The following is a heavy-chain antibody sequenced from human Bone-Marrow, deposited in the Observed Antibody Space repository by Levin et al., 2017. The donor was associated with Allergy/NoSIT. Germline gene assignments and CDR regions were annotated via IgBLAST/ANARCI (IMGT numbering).Heavy chain of an antibody. J-gene: IGHJ5*02. Sequence: SETLSLTCAVSGASISTNTYHWGWIRQPPGTGLEWIGLISNTGFTHYNPSLQSRVILSVDTSKNQFSMNMDSVTAADTAVYYCARRVDVSGNYPQDNWFDPWGQGTLVTVSS. CDR1: GASISTNTYH. CDR2: ISNTGFT. V-gene: IGHV4-39*01. D-gene: IGHD3-10*01. CDR3: ARRVDVSGNYPQDNWFDP.